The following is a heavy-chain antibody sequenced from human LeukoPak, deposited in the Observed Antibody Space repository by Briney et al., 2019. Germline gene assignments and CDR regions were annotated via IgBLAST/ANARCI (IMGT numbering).Heavy chain of an antibody. CDR2: ISGSGGST. V-gene: IGHV3-23*01. CDR3: AKNRASYDFWSGYLNWFDP. CDR1: GFTFSGYA. Sequence: GGSLRLSCAASGFTFSGYAMSWVRQAPGKGLEWVSAISGSGGSTYYADSVKGRFTISRDNSKNTLYLQMNSLRAEDTAVYYCAKNRASYDFWSGYLNWFDPWGQGTLVTVSS. D-gene: IGHD3-3*01. J-gene: IGHJ5*02.